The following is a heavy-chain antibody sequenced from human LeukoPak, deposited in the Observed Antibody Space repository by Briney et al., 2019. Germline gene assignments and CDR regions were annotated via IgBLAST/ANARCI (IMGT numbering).Heavy chain of an antibody. CDR1: GFTFSSYW. CDR3: ARVMGATLFRRYYYYGMDV. D-gene: IGHD1-26*01. Sequence: GGSLRLSCAASGFTFSSYWMHWARHAPGKGLVWVSRINSDGSSTSYADSVKGRFTISRDNAKNTLYLQMNSLRAEDTAVYYCARVMGATLFRRYYYYGMDVWGQGTTVTVSS. V-gene: IGHV3-74*01. CDR2: INSDGSST. J-gene: IGHJ6*02.